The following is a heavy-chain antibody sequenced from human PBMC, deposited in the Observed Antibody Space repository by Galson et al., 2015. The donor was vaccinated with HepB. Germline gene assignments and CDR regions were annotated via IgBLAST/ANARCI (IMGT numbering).Heavy chain of an antibody. J-gene: IGHJ4*02. CDR1: GFTFDDYA. Sequence: SLRLSCAASGFTFDDYAMHWVRQAPGKGLEWVSLISWDGGITCYADSVKGRFTISRDNSKNSLYLQMSSLRAEDTALYYCTKTSLRGDSSGWFDYWGQGTLVTVSS. CDR2: ISWDGGIT. V-gene: IGHV3-43D*03. CDR3: TKTSLRGDSSGWFDY. D-gene: IGHD6-19*01.